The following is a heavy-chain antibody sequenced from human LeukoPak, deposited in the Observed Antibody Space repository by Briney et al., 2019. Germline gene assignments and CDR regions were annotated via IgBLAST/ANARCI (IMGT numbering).Heavy chain of an antibody. D-gene: IGHD3-22*01. CDR1: GFTFSSYS. CDR2: ISGSGAST. J-gene: IGHJ4*02. Sequence: GGSLRLSCAASGFTFSSYSMSWVRQAPGKGLEWVSGISGSGASTYYAESVKGRFTISRDNSKNTLHLQMNSLRAEDTAVYYCANDRPRYDSSAYDFDYWGQGTLVTVSS. V-gene: IGHV3-23*01. CDR3: ANDRPRYDSSAYDFDY.